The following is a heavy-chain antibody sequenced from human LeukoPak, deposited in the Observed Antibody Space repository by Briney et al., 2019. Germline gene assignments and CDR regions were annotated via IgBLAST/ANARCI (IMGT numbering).Heavy chain of an antibody. D-gene: IGHD3-10*01. Sequence: SETLSLTCTVSGGFISSYYWSWIRQPAGKGLEWIGRIYTSGSTNYNPSLKSRVTMSVDTSKNQFSLKLSSVTAADTAVYYCARGGYYGSGPYYMDVWGKGTTVTVSS. CDR2: IYTSGST. CDR1: GGFISSYY. CDR3: ARGGYYGSGPYYMDV. V-gene: IGHV4-4*07. J-gene: IGHJ6*03.